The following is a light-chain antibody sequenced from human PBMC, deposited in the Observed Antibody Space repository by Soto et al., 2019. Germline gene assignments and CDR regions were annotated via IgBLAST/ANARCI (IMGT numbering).Light chain of an antibody. CDR3: QHYSSYPIA. V-gene: IGKV1-5*03. CDR1: QSIGYW. J-gene: IGKJ5*01. Sequence: DIQMTQSPSTLSATVGDRVTITCQASQSIGYWLAWYQQKQGKAPNLLIYTASTLVSGVPSRFSGSGSGTEFTLTISSLQLDDFATYYCQHYSSYPIAFGQGTRLEIK. CDR2: TAS.